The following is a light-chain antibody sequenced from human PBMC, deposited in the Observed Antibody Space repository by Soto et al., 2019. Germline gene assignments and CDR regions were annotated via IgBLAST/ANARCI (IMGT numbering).Light chain of an antibody. V-gene: IGLV6-57*02. J-gene: IGLJ2*01. CDR1: SGTIASKS. CDR3: QSYDSSRNVV. Sequence: NFMLTQPHSVSESPGKTVTIFCTGSSGTIASKSVQWFQQRPGSAPTTVIYEDSQRPSGVPDRFSGSIDISSNSASLSISGLKTEDEADYYCQSYDSSRNVVFGGGTELTVL. CDR2: EDS.